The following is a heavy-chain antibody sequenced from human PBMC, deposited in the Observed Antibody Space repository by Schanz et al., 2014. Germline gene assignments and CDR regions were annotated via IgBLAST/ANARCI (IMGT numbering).Heavy chain of an antibody. CDR2: ISNGGSDE. J-gene: IGHJ4*02. CDR1: GFTFDKYA. V-gene: IGHV3-30*03. Sequence: VQLVQSGGGLVQPGGSLRLSCAASGFTFDKYAMHWVRQAPGGGLEWVAGISNGGSDEYYVDSVKGRFTISRDSSKNTLFLQMNSLRTEDTAVYYCARLDPYCRSGTCSRAFDFWGQGTLVTVSS. D-gene: IGHD2-15*01. CDR3: ARLDPYCRSGTCSRAFDF.